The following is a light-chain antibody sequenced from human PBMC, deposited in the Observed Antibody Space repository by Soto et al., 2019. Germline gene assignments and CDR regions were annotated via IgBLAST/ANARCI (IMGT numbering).Light chain of an antibody. CDR1: SSDVGGYNY. V-gene: IGLV2-8*01. CDR3: SSYAGSNDFV. Sequence: QSALTQPPSASGSPGQSVTISCTGTSSDVGGYNYVSWYQQHPGKAPKLMIYEVNKRPSGVPDRFSGSKSGNTASLTVPGLQAEDEADYYCSSYAGSNDFVFGAGTKLTVL. J-gene: IGLJ1*01. CDR2: EVN.